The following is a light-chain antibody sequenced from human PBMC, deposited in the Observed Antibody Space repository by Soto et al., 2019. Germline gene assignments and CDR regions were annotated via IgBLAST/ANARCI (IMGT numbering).Light chain of an antibody. CDR1: QSVSNY. J-gene: IGKJ3*01. V-gene: IGKV3-11*01. Sequence: PGERATLSCRASQSVSNYLAWYQHKPGQAPRLLIYDASSRATGIPARFSGSGSGTDFTLTISSLEPEDSAVYYCQSLFNFGPGTKVDIK. CDR2: DAS. CDR3: QSLFN.